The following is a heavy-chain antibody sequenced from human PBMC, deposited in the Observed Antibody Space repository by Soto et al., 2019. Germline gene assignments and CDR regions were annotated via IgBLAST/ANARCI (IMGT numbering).Heavy chain of an antibody. D-gene: IGHD5-12*01. Sequence: ASVKVSCKASGYTFTSYAMHWVRQAPGQRLEWMGWINAGNGNTKYSQKFQGRVTITRDTSASTAYMELSSLRSEDTAVYYCARDTHGPYSGYDYGVDYWGQGTLVTVSS. J-gene: IGHJ4*02. CDR1: GYTFTSYA. V-gene: IGHV1-3*01. CDR2: INAGNGNT. CDR3: ARDTHGPYSGYDYGVDY.